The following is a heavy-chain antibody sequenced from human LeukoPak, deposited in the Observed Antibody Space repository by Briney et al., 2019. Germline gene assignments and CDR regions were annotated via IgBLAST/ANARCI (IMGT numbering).Heavy chain of an antibody. CDR3: ARLYCSSTSCHIDY. J-gene: IGHJ4*02. Sequence: SETLSLTCAVYGGSFSGYYWSWIRQPPGKGLEWIGEINRSGSTNYNPSLKSRVTISGDTSKNQFSLKLSSVTAADTAVYYCARLYCSSTSCHIDYWGQGTLVTVSS. CDR1: GGSFSGYY. V-gene: IGHV4-34*01. D-gene: IGHD2-2*02. CDR2: INRSGST.